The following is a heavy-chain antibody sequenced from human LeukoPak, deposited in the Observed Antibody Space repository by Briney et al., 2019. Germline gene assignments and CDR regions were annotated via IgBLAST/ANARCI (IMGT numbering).Heavy chain of an antibody. D-gene: IGHD1-26*01. V-gene: IGHV3-53*01. Sequence: PGGSLRLSCAASGFTFSSYAVSWVRQAPGKGLEWVSVIYSGGSTYYADSVKGRFTISRDNSKNTLYLQMNSLRAEDTAVYYCARSGSYYYGMDVWGQGTTVTVSS. CDR1: GFTFSSYA. J-gene: IGHJ6*02. CDR3: ARSGSYYYGMDV. CDR2: IYSGGST.